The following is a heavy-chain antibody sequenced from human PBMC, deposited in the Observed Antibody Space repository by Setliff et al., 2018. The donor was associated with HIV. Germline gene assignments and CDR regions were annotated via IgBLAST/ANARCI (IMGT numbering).Heavy chain of an antibody. CDR1: GYSLNKYG. V-gene: IGHV7-4-1*04. D-gene: IGHD3-22*01. CDR2: IDTNTGKP. Sequence: ASVKVSCKASGYSLNKYGMNWVRQAPGQGLEWMGWIDTNTGKPTYVQGTTGRFVFSLDTSVNVTYLQITALKTEDTAVYYCARAGAYYYDGSGYKIFTHFDSWGQGTLVTVSS. J-gene: IGHJ4*02. CDR3: ARAGAYYYDGSGYKIFTHFDS.